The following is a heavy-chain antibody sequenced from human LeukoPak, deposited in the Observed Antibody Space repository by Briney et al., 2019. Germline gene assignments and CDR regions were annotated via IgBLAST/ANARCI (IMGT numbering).Heavy chain of an antibody. CDR1: GFTFSSYA. CDR3: ARDTDYDILTGYTYINWFDP. CDR2: ISYDGSSK. D-gene: IGHD3-9*01. Sequence: GGSLRLSCAASGFTFSSYAMHWVRQAPGKGLEWVAVISYDGSSKYYADSVKGRFAVSRDNSKNTLYLQMNSLRAEDTAVYYCARDTDYDILTGYTYINWFDPWGQGTLVTVSS. V-gene: IGHV3-30*09. J-gene: IGHJ5*02.